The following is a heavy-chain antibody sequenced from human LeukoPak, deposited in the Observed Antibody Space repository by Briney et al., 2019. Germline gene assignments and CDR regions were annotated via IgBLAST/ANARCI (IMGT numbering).Heavy chain of an antibody. D-gene: IGHD2-15*01. CDR1: GYTFTGYY. CDR3: AREVESSGGSCYLRPCYSWFDP. V-gene: IGHV1-2*02. Sequence: ASVKVSCKASGYTFTGYYMHWVRQAPGQGLEWMGWINPNSGGTNYAQKFQGRVTMTRDTSISTAYMELSRLRSDDTAVYYCAREVESSGGSCYLRPCYSWFDPWGQGTLVTVSS. CDR2: INPNSGGT. J-gene: IGHJ5*02.